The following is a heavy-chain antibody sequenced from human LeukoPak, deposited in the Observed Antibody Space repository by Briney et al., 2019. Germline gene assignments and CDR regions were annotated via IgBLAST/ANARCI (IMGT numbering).Heavy chain of an antibody. Sequence: SETLSLTCTVSGGSISSGDYYWSWIRQPPGKGLERIGYIYYSGSTYYNSSLKSRVTISVDTSKNQFSLKLSSVTAADTAVYYCARDRRRFGANYGMDVWGQGTTVTVSS. CDR1: GGSISSGDYY. J-gene: IGHJ6*02. D-gene: IGHD3-10*01. CDR3: ARDRRRFGANYGMDV. CDR2: IYYSGST. V-gene: IGHV4-30-4*01.